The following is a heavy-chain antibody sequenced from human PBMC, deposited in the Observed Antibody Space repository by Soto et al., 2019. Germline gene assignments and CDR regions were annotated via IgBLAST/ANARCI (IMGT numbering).Heavy chain of an antibody. J-gene: IGHJ4*02. V-gene: IGHV4-39*01. CDR3: AGYCSSTSCYPWDYSDY. D-gene: IGHD2-2*01. CDR2: IYYSGST. CDR1: GGNIGSSSYY. Sequence: SETLSLTCTVSGGNIGSSSYYWGWIRQPPGKGLEWIGSIYYSGSTYYNPSLKSRVTISVDTSKNQFSLKLSSVTAADTAVYYCAGYCSSTSCYPWDYSDYWGQGTLVTVSS.